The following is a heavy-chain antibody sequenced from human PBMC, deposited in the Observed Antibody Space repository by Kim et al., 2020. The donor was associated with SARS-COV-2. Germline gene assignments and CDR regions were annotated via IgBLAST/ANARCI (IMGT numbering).Heavy chain of an antibody. Sequence: GGSLRLSCAASGFTFSSYWMSWVRQAPGKGLEWVANIKQDGSEKYYVDSVKGRFTISRDNAKNSLYLQMNSLRAEDTAVYYCARDHPYGSGSINYDYWGQGTLVTVSS. V-gene: IGHV3-7*03. D-gene: IGHD3-10*01. CDR2: IKQDGSEK. CDR1: GFTFSSYW. J-gene: IGHJ4*02. CDR3: ARDHPYGSGSINYDY.